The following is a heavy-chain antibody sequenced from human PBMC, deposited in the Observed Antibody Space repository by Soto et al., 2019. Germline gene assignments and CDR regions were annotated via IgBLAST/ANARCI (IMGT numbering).Heavy chain of an antibody. V-gene: IGHV4-38-2*02. CDR1: GYSISSGYY. D-gene: IGHD1-26*01. Sequence: PSETLSLTCAVSGYSISSGYYWGWIRQPPGKGLEWIGSIYHSGSTYYNPSLKSRVTISVDTSKNQFSLKLSSVTAADTAVYYCARDTIRIVAATTKGAVYNWFDPLGPGTLVTVSS. CDR2: IYHSGST. J-gene: IGHJ5*02. CDR3: ARDTIRIVAATTKGAVYNWFDP.